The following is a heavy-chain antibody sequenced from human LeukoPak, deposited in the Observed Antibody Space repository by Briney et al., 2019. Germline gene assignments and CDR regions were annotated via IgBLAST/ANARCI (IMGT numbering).Heavy chain of an antibody. CDR2: ITSSSTYT. CDR3: ARDMDSSSWYNYYYVDV. D-gene: IGHD6-13*01. J-gene: IGHJ6*03. CDR1: GFSFSSYN. Sequence: GGSLRLSCAASGFSFSSYNMNWVRQTPGKGLEWVSSITSSSTYTFYADSVKGRFTISRDNARNSLYLQMNSLRAEDTAVYYCARDMDSSSWYNYYYVDVWGKGTTVTISS. V-gene: IGHV3-21*04.